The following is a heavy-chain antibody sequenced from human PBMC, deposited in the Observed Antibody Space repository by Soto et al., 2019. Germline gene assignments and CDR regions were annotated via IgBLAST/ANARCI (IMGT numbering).Heavy chain of an antibody. CDR1: GGSIKSGDCY. Sequence: PSETLSLTCTVSGGSIKSGDCYCSWIHQHPGKGLEWIGHIYFTGNTFYIPSLKSRVSISLDTSKNQFSLNLSSVTAADTAIYYCVRVLASGNSSSWYLDSWGQGTLVTVSS. D-gene: IGHD6-13*01. CDR2: IYFTGNT. J-gene: IGHJ4*02. CDR3: VRVLASGNSSSWYLDS. V-gene: IGHV4-30-4*01.